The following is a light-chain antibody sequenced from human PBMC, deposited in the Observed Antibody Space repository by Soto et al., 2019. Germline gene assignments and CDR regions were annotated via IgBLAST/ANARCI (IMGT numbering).Light chain of an antibody. CDR3: QQSYSTPIYT. J-gene: IGKJ2*01. Sequence: DIQMTQSPSSLSASVGDRVTITCRASQSISSYLNWYQQKPGKAPKLLIYAASSLQSGVPSRFSGSGYGTDFTLTISSLQPEDSENYYCQQSYSTPIYTFGQGTKVDIK. CDR1: QSISSY. V-gene: IGKV1-39*01. CDR2: AAS.